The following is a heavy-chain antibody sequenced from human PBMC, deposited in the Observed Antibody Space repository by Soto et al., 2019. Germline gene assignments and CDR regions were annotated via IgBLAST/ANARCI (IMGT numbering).Heavy chain of an antibody. V-gene: IGHV4-39*01. D-gene: IGHD3-22*01. J-gene: IGHJ4*02. CDR2: IYYSGST. CDR3: NYYDSSGYYLFDY. CDR1: GGSISSGGYY. Sequence: SETLSLTCIVSGGSISSGGYYWGWIRQPPGKGLEWIGSIYYSGSTYYNPSLKSRVTISVDTSKNQFSLKLSSVTAADTAVYYCNYYDSSGYYLFDYWGQGTLVTVSS.